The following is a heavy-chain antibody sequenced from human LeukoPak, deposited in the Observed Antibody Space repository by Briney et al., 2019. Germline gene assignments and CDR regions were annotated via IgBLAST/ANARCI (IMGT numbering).Heavy chain of an antibody. Sequence: SETLSLTCTVSGGSISGYHWNWIRQPPGKGLEWLGYAFYSVTTKYNPSLESRVTILLDTSKNQFSLKLTSVTDTDTAQYYCAWFSISWSYFDYWGQGILVTVSS. CDR3: AWFSISWSYFDY. CDR2: AFYSVTT. V-gene: IGHV4-59*01. J-gene: IGHJ4*02. D-gene: IGHD6-13*01. CDR1: GGSISGYH.